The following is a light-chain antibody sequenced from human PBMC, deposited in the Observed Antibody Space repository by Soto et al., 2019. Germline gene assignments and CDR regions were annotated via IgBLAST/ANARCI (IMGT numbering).Light chain of an antibody. CDR2: GAS. J-gene: IGKJ5*01. Sequence: DIHMTQSPSSLSPSVGDRVTLTCRASQSISRHLNWYQQKPGRAPRLLIYGASNLQSGVPSRFSGSGSGTDFTLTISSLLPEDIATYYCQQYENLPTFGQGTRLEIK. CDR3: QQYENLPT. CDR1: QSISRH. V-gene: IGKV1-39*01.